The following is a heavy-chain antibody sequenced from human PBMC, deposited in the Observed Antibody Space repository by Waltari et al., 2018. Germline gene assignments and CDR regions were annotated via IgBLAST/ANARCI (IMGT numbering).Heavy chain of an antibody. CDR3: ARGAAPGYFDY. CDR2: LWYDGSNE. J-gene: IGHJ4*02. V-gene: IGHV3-33*01. Sequence: QVQLVESGGGVVQPGGSLRLSCVASGFTFVDYAMHWVRQAPGKGLEWVAVLWYDGSNEKYGDSVRGRFTISRDNSKNTVYLQMSSLRADDTAIYYCARGAAPGYFDYWGQGTLVTVSS. CDR1: GFTFVDYA. D-gene: IGHD6-25*01.